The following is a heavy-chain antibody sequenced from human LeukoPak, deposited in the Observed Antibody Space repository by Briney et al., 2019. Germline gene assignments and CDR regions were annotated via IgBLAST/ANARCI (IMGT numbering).Heavy chain of an antibody. J-gene: IGHJ4*02. D-gene: IGHD1-14*01. CDR1: GYTFTSYY. V-gene: IGHV1-46*01. CDR3: ARALVEYNNNNYVDY. Sequence: GASVKVSCKASGYTFTSYYMHWVRQAPGQGLEWMGKLNPSGGSTSYAQKFQGRVTMTRDTSTSTVYMELSSLRSEDTAVYYCARALVEYNNNNYVDYWGQGTLVTVSS. CDR2: LNPSGGST.